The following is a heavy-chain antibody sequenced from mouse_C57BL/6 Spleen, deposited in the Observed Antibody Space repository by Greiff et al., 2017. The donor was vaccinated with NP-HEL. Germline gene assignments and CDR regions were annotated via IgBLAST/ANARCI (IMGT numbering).Heavy chain of an antibody. CDR1: GFNIKDYY. CDR2: IDPEDGET. D-gene: IGHD2-4*01. CDR3: ARYDYDYVAMDY. V-gene: IGHV14-2*01. J-gene: IGHJ4*01. Sequence: EVQLQQSEAELVKPGASVKLSCTASGFNIKDYYMHWVKQRTEQGLEWIGRIDPEDGETKYASKFQGKATITVDTSSNTAYLQLSSLTSKDTAVYYLARYDYDYVAMDYWGQGTSVTVSS.